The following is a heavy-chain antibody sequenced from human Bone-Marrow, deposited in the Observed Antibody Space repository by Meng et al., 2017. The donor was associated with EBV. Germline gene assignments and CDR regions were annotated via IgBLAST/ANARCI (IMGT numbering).Heavy chain of an antibody. Sequence: QLWLAAGGLVTPGVSLILSCAASGFTCSSYIMNWCRQAPGKGLEWVSYTSSSSSYIYYADSVKGRFTISRDNAKNSLYLQMNSLRAEDTAVYYCASHRGYWGQGTLVTVSS. CDR1: GFTCSSYI. CDR2: TSSSSSYI. CDR3: ASHRGY. V-gene: IGHV3-21*01. J-gene: IGHJ4*02. D-gene: IGHD1-14*01.